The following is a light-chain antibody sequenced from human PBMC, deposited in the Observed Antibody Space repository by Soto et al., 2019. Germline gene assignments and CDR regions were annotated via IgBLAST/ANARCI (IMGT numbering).Light chain of an antibody. Sequence: DIVMTQSPDSLAVSLGERATINCKFSQSVLYSSNNKNYLAWYQQKPGQPPKLLIYWASTRESGVPDRFSGSGSGTDFTRTISSLQAEDVAVSYCQQYYSTPLTFGGGTKVDIK. CDR3: QQYYSTPLT. V-gene: IGKV4-1*01. CDR2: WAS. J-gene: IGKJ4*01. CDR1: QSVLYSSNNKNY.